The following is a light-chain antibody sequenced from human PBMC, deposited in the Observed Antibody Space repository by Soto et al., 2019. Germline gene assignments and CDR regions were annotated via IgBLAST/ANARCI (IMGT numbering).Light chain of an antibody. CDR3: QQRSRT. CDR2: DAS. CDR1: QSVSSY. Sequence: EIVLTQSPATLSLSPGERATLSCRASQSVSSYLAWYQQKPGQAPRLLIYDASNRATGIPARFSGSGSGTDFTLTISSLEPEDFAVYYCQQRSRTFGQGTRWRL. V-gene: IGKV3-11*01. J-gene: IGKJ5*01.